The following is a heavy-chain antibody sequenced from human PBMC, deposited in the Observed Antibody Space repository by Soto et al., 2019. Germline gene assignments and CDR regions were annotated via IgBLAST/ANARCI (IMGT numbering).Heavy chain of an antibody. J-gene: IGHJ6*02. V-gene: IGHV4-59*01. CDR1: GGSISSYY. Sequence: QVELQESGPGLVKPSETLSLTCTVSGGSISSYYWSWIRQPPGKGLEWIGYIYYSGSTNYNPSLKRPVSISVDTSKNQFSLRLTSMTAADTAVYYCARTEYRNRFVIYYYGMDVWGQGTTVTVSS. CDR2: IYYSGST. CDR3: ARTEYRNRFVIYYYGMDV. D-gene: IGHD3-16*02.